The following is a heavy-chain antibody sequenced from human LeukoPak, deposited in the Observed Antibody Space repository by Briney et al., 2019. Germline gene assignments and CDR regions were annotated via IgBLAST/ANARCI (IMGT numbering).Heavy chain of an antibody. D-gene: IGHD3-16*01. CDR2: ISWNSGSI. Sequence: GGSLRLSCAASGSTFDDYAMHWVRQAPGRGLEWVSGISWNSGSIGYADSVKGRFTISRDNSNNTLYLQMNSLRAEDTAVYYCAKLGGQELHNYYVAVCGKGTTVAVSS. V-gene: IGHV3-9*01. CDR3: AKLGGQELHNYYVAV. J-gene: IGHJ6*03. CDR1: GSTFDDYA.